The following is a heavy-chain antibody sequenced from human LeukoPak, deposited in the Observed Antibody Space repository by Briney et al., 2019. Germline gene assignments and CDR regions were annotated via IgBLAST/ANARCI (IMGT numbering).Heavy chain of an antibody. Sequence: SVKVSCKASGGTFRSSAISWVRQAPGQGLKWMGGINPTFRTSNYAQKFEGKVTITADEPTSTAYMELSSLKSEDTAVYYCARGGGIFGVLTTAHYYGMDVWGQGTTVIVAS. CDR3: ARGGGIFGVLTTAHYYGMDV. CDR2: INPTFRTS. J-gene: IGHJ6*02. CDR1: GGTFRSSA. D-gene: IGHD3-3*01. V-gene: IGHV1-69*13.